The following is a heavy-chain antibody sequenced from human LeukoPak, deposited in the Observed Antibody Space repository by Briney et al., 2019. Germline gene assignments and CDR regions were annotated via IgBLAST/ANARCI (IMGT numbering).Heavy chain of an antibody. CDR3: TRDRGAYNLYDY. V-gene: IGHV3-49*03. Sequence: GGSLRLSCTPSGFTFGDYAMSWLRQAPGKGLEWVGFIRSKAYGETTDYAASVKGRFRISRDDSKAIAYLQMNTQKTEDTAVYHCTRDRGAYNLYDYWGQGTLVTVSS. CDR2: IRSKAYGETT. CDR1: GFTFGDYA. D-gene: IGHD1-1*01. J-gene: IGHJ4*02.